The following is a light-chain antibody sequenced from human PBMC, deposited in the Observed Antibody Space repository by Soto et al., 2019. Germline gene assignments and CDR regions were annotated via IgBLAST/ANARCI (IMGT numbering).Light chain of an antibody. J-gene: IGLJ2*01. CDR1: SSDVGGYNY. V-gene: IGLV2-8*01. Sequence: QSALTQPPSASGSPGQSVTISCTGTSSDVGGYNYVSWYQQHPGKAPKLMIYEVSKRPSGVPDRFSGSKSDNTASLTVSGLQAEDEAEYYCSSYAGSNNLVFGGGTKLTVL. CDR2: EVS. CDR3: SSYAGSNNLV.